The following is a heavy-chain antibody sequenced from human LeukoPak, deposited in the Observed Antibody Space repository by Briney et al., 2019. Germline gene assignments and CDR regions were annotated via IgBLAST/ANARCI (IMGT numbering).Heavy chain of an antibody. CDR2: MNHSGGS. CDR3: ARHKGLRYFDWLSNWFDP. D-gene: IGHD3-9*01. Sequence: PSRTLSLTCAVYGGSFSGYYWSWIRQPPGKGLEWIGEMNHSGGSNYNPSRKSRVTISVDTSKSQSSLKLSTVTAADTAVYYCARHKGLRYFDWLSNWFDPWGQGTLVTVSS. CDR1: GGSFSGYY. J-gene: IGHJ5*02. V-gene: IGHV4-34*01.